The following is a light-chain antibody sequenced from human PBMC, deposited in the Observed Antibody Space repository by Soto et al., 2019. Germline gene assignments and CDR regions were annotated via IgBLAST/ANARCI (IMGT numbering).Light chain of an antibody. J-gene: IGKJ1*01. CDR2: GGS. Sequence: EIVMTQSPATLSVSPGERATFSCWASQSVSSNLAWYQQKPGQAPRLLIYGGSSRATGIPVRFSGSGSETDFTLTITRLEPEDFAVYYCQQYSSSRTFGQGTKVDIK. CDR1: QSVSSN. CDR3: QQYSSSRT. V-gene: IGKV3-20*01.